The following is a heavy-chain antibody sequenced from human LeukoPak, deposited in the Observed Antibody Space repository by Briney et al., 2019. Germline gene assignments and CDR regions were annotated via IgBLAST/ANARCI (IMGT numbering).Heavy chain of an antibody. CDR3: ARGIAVTTALGY. V-gene: IGHV3-53*01. D-gene: IGHD4-17*01. J-gene: IGHJ4*02. Sequence: PGGSLRLSCVASGFTVSSNYMSWVRQAPGKGLGWVSVIYGGGSTYYADSVKGRFTISRDNSKNTLFLQMNSLRAEDTAVYYCARGIAVTTALGYWGQGTLVTVSS. CDR2: IYGGGST. CDR1: GFTVSSNY.